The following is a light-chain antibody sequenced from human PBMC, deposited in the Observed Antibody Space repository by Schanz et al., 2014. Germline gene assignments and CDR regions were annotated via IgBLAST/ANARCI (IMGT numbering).Light chain of an antibody. Sequence: EIVMTQSPATLSVSPGDRATLSCRASQSVSSKLAWYQQKAGQAPRLLIYGASTRATGIPARFSGSGSGTEFTLTISSLQSEDFAVYFCQQYKNWPPLTFGGGTKVEIK. V-gene: IGKV3-15*01. CDR3: QQYKNWPPLT. CDR1: QSVSSK. J-gene: IGKJ4*01. CDR2: GAS.